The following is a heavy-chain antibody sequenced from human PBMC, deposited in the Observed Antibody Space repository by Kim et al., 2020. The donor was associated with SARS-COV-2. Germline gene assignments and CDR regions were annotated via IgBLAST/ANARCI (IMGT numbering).Heavy chain of an antibody. J-gene: IGHJ4*02. V-gene: IGHV3-74*03. Sequence: GGSLRLSCAASAFTFSSDWMHWVRQVPGKGPVWISRINGDGTGIMYADSVKGRITISRDNARNTLYLQMNSLIVEDTAVYYCARALGGSVLDYWGQGTLVTVAS. CDR3: ARALGGSVLDY. CDR2: INGDGTGI. CDR1: AFTFSSDW. D-gene: IGHD3-16*01.